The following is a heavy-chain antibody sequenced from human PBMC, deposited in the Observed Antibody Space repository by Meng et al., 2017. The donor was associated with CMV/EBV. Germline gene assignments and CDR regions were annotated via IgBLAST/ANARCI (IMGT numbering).Heavy chain of an antibody. CDR2: IYYSGST. V-gene: IGHV4-59*01. Sequence: SETLSLTCTVSGGSISSYYWSWIRQPPGKGLEWIGYIYYSGSTNYNPSLKSRVTISVDTSKNQFSLKLSSVTAADTAVYYCARDVAARPSYYCGMDVWGQGTTVTVSS. CDR1: GGSISSYY. J-gene: IGHJ6*02. CDR3: ARDVAARPSYYCGMDV. D-gene: IGHD6-6*01.